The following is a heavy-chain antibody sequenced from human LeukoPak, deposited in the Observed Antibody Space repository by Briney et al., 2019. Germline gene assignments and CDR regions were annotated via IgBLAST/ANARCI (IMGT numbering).Heavy chain of an antibody. CDR1: GYTFTGYY. Sequence: ASVKASCKASGYTFTGYYMHWVRQAPGQGLEWMGWINPNSGGTNYALKFQGRVTMTRDTSISTAYMELSRLRSDDTAVYYCARVRIAAAGTALDYWGQGTLVTVSS. V-gene: IGHV1-2*02. J-gene: IGHJ4*02. CDR3: ARVRIAAAGTALDY. CDR2: INPNSGGT. D-gene: IGHD6-13*01.